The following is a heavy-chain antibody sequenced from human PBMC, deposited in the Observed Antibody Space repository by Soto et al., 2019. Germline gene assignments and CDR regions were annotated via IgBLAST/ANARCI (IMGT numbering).Heavy chain of an antibody. Sequence: QVQLQESGPGLVKPSETLSLTCTVSGGSVSSGSYYWSWIRQPPGKGLELIGYIYYSGSTNYNPSLKCRVTISLDMSKNQFSLKLSSVTAADTAVYYCARVVSDDDAFDIWGQGTMVTVSS. CDR1: GGSVSSGSYY. CDR2: IYYSGST. J-gene: IGHJ3*02. CDR3: ARVVSDDDAFDI. D-gene: IGHD1-26*01. V-gene: IGHV4-61*01.